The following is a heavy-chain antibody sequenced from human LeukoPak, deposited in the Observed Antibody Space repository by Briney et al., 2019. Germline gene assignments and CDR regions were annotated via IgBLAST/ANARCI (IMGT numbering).Heavy chain of an antibody. V-gene: IGHV3-21*04. CDR2: ISSSSSYI. CDR1: GFTFSSYS. J-gene: IGHJ6*04. Sequence: PGGSLRLSCAASGFTFSSYSMNWVRQAPGKGLEWVSSISSSSSYIYYADSVKGRFTISRDNAKNSLYLQMNSLRAEDTAVYYCARGGYSGYVSHVWGKGTTVTISS. CDR3: ARGGYSGYVSHV. D-gene: IGHD5-12*01.